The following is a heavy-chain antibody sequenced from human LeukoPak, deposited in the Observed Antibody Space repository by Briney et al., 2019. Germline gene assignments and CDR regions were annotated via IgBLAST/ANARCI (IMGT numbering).Heavy chain of an antibody. V-gene: IGHV3-21*01. D-gene: IGHD2-2*01. CDR1: GFTFSSYS. CDR2: ISSSSSYI. CDR3: ARAPVGYCSSTSCYFDY. Sequence: PGGSLRLSCAASGFTFSSYSMNWVRQAPGKGLEWVSSISSSSSYIYYADSVKGRFTISRDNAKNSLYLQMNSLRAEDTAVYYCARAPVGYCSSTSCYFDYWGQGTLVTVSS. J-gene: IGHJ4*02.